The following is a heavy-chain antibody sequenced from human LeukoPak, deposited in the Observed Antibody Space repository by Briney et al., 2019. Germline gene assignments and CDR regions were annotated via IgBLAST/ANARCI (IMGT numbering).Heavy chain of an antibody. CDR3: ARVGHGGYCSSTSCSEFDP. CDR1: GYTFTGYY. D-gene: IGHD2-2*01. V-gene: IGHV1-2*02. J-gene: IGHJ5*02. Sequence: GASVTVSCKASGYTFTGYYMHWVRQAPGQGLEGMGWINPNSGGTNYAQKFQGRVTMTRDTSISTAYMELSRLRSDDTAVYYCARVGHGGYCSSTSCSEFDPWGQGTLVTVSS. CDR2: INPNSGGT.